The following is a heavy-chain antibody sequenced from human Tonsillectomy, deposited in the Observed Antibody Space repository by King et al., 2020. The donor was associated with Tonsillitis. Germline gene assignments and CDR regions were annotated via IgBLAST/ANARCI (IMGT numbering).Heavy chain of an antibody. CDR1: GGTFSSYA. CDR2: IIPIFGTA. J-gene: IGHJ4*02. CDR3: ARGGDYYDSSGYFQLDY. D-gene: IGHD3-22*01. V-gene: IGHV1-69*01. Sequence: QLVQSGAEVKKPGSSVKVSCKASGGTFSSYAISWVRQAPGQGLEWMGGIIPIFGTANYAQKFQGRVTITADESTSTAYMELSSLRSEDTAVYYCARGGDYYDSSGYFQLDYWGQATLVTVSS.